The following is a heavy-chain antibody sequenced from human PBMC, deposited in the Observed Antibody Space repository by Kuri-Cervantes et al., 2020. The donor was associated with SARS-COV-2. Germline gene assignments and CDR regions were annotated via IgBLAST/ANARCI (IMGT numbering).Heavy chain of an antibody. D-gene: IGHD7-27*01. Sequence: SETLSLTCTVSGYSISSGYYWGWIRQPPGKGLEWIGSIYHSGSTYYNPSLKSQVTISVDTSKNQFSLKLSSVTAADTAVYYCARHGGQTNWGKGDYWGQGTLVTVSS. CDR1: GYSISSGYY. V-gene: IGHV4-38-2*02. CDR2: IYHSGST. CDR3: ARHGGQTNWGKGDY. J-gene: IGHJ4*02.